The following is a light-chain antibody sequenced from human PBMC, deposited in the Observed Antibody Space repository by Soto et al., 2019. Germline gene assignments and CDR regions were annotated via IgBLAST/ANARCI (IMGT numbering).Light chain of an antibody. CDR2: GAF. CDR1: LDINRW. Sequence: DIQMTQSPSSVSVSVGDRVTITCRASLDINRWLAWYQVRPGKPPKLLIAGAFVLQSGVPSRFTDRRYGTHFALTIDKLPPGDFATCYCQQPDRFPTRFAQATRLDI. V-gene: IGKV1-12*01. J-gene: IGKJ5*01. CDR3: QQPDRFPTR.